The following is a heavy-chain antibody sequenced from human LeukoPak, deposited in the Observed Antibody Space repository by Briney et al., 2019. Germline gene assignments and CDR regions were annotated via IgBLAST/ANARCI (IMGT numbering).Heavy chain of an antibody. CDR2: INPNSGGT. CDR3: ARDVVGATFSFDY. Sequence: ASVKVSCKASGGTLSRFAISWVRQAPGQGLEWMGWINPNSGGTYYAQKFQGRVTMTRDTSISTAYVELSRLRSDDTAVYYCARDVVGATFSFDYWGQGTLVTVSS. V-gene: IGHV1-2*02. CDR1: GGTLSRFA. D-gene: IGHD1-26*01. J-gene: IGHJ4*02.